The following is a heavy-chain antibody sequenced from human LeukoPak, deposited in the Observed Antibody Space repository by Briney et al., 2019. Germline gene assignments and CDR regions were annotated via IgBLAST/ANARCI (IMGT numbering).Heavy chain of an antibody. CDR1: GGSISSYY. J-gene: IGHJ4*02. Sequence: SETLSLTCTVSGGSISSYYWSWTRQPPGKGLEWIGYIYYSGSTNYNPSLKSRVTISVDTYKNQFSLKLSSVTAADTAVYYCARLALGYFDYWGQGTLVTVSS. D-gene: IGHD3-16*01. CDR3: ARLALGYFDY. CDR2: IYYSGST. V-gene: IGHV4-59*01.